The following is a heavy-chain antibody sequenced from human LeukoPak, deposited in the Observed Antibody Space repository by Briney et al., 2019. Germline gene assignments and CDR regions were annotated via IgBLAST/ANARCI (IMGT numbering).Heavy chain of an antibody. CDR3: ARGYCSSTSCYTDYYYYYMDV. J-gene: IGHJ6*03. CDR2: ISGSGGST. Sequence: PGGSLRLSCAASGFTFNTYAMTWVRRPPGKGLEWVSAISGSGGSTYYADSVKGRLTISRDNSKNTLYLQMGSLRAEDMAVYYCARGYCSSTSCYTDYYYYYMDVWGKGTTVTVFS. D-gene: IGHD2-2*02. CDR1: GFTFNTYA. V-gene: IGHV3-23*01.